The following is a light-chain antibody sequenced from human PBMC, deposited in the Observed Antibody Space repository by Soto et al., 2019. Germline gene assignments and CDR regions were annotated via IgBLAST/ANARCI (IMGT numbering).Light chain of an antibody. CDR3: VVWDDSLNGVV. Sequence: QAVVTQPPSASGTPGQRVIISCSGGSSNIGNNPVSWYQHLPGSTPRPLIYGNDLRPSGVPDRFSASKSGTSASLAISGLQSEDEADHYCVVWDDSLNGVVFGGGTQLTVL. J-gene: IGLJ3*02. CDR2: GND. CDR1: SSNIGNNP. V-gene: IGLV1-44*01.